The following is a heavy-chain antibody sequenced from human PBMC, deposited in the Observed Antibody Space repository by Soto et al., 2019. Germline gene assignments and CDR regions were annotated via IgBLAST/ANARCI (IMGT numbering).Heavy chain of an antibody. Sequence: SETLSVTYTVSGGSSNYGGYYWSWIRQHPGKALEWIGFIYYSGSTYYNPSLKSRLAISLDTSKDQFSLKLTPVTVADTPVYCSANVSATVNWFDSWSQG. V-gene: IGHV4-31*03. CDR1: GGSSNYGGYY. D-gene: IGHD2-21*02. J-gene: IGHJ5*01. CDR3: ANVSATVNWFDS. CDR2: IYYSGST.